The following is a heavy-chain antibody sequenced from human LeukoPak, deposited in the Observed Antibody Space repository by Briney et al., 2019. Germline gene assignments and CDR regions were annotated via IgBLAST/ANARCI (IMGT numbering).Heavy chain of an antibody. J-gene: IGHJ4*02. V-gene: IGHV3-53*01. CDR3: ARLYCSGGSCYLDY. CDR1: GFTVSSSY. D-gene: IGHD2-15*01. Sequence: GGSLRLSCAASGFTVSSSYMSWVRQAPGKGLEWVSVIYSGGSTYYADSVKGRFTISRDNSKSTLYLQMNSLRAEDTAVYYCARLYCSGGSCYLDYWGQGTLVTVSS. CDR2: IYSGGST.